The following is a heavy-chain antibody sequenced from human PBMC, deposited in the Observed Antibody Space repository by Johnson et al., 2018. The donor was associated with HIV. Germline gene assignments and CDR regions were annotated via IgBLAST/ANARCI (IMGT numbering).Heavy chain of an antibody. CDR3: ARLIAVVIDGFDI. J-gene: IGHJ3*02. V-gene: IGHV3-20*04. D-gene: IGHD3-22*01. Sequence: VQLVESGGGLVKPGGSLRLSCAASGFIFSDYYMSWVRQAPGKGLEWVSGINWNGGSTGYADSVKGRFTISRDNAKNSLYLQMNTLRAEDTAVYYCARLIAVVIDGFDIWGQGTMVTVSA. CDR1: GFIFSDYY. CDR2: INWNGGST.